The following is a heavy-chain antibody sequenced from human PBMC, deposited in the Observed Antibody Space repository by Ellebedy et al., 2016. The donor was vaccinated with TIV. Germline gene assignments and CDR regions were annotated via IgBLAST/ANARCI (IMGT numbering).Heavy chain of an antibody. Sequence: ASVKVSCKVSGYTLTELSMHWVRQAPGQGLEWMGIINPSGGSTTYAQKFQGRVTMTRDTSTSTVYMDLSSLTSEDTAVYYCAREGYGSGSYLLFDYWGQGTLVTVSS. CDR2: INPSGGST. CDR1: GYTLTELS. CDR3: AREGYGSGSYLLFDY. D-gene: IGHD3-10*01. J-gene: IGHJ4*02. V-gene: IGHV1-46*01.